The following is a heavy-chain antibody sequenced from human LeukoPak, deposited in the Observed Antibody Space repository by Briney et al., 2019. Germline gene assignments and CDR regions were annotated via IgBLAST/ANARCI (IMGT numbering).Heavy chain of an antibody. V-gene: IGHV1-8*03. J-gene: IGHJ5*02. D-gene: IGHD2-2*01. CDR2: MNPNSGNT. Sequence: GASVRVSCKASGYTFTIYDINWVRQVTGQGLEWMGWMNPNSGNTGYAQKFQGRVTITRNTSISTAYMELSSLRSEDTAVYYCARGGYCSSSSCYGVTWFDPWGQGTLVTVSS. CDR1: GYTFTIYD. CDR3: ARGGYCSSSSCYGVTWFDP.